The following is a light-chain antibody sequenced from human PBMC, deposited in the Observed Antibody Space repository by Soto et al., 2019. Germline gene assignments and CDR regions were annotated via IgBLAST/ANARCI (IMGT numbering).Light chain of an antibody. Sequence: QPVLTQPASVSGSPGQSITISCTGTSSDVGGYNFVSWYQHHPGKAPKLMIYDVSNRPSGVSNRFSGSKSGNTASLTISGLQAEDEADYYCSSYIASSTSVAFGGGTKVTVL. CDR2: DVS. CDR3: SSYIASSTSVA. J-gene: IGLJ2*01. V-gene: IGLV2-14*03. CDR1: SSDVGGYNF.